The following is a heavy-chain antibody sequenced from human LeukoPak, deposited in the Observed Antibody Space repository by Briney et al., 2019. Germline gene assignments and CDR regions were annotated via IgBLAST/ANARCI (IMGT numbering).Heavy chain of an antibody. CDR2: ISGSGGST. J-gene: IGHJ4*02. CDR1: GFTFSSYA. CDR3: ARANYDSSGYYFDS. D-gene: IGHD3-22*01. Sequence: GGSLRLSCAASGFTFSSYAMSWVRQAPGKGLEWVSDISGSGGSTYYADSVKGRFTISRHNSKNTLYLQMNSLRAEDTAVYYCARANYDSSGYYFDSWGQGTLVTVSS. V-gene: IGHV3-23*01.